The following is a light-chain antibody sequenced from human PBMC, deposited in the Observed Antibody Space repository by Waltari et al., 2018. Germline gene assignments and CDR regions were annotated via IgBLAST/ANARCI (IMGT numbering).Light chain of an antibody. J-gene: IGLJ2*01. Sequence: QSVLTQPPSVSAAPGPRVTISCTGSSPTTGAGHDVHWYQHLPGAAPELLIYANTNRPSGVPDRISASKSGTSASLAITGLQAADEAVYYCQSYDSSLSGVVFGGGTKLTVL. CDR2: ANT. CDR3: QSYDSSLSGVV. V-gene: IGLV1-40*01. CDR1: SPTTGAGHD.